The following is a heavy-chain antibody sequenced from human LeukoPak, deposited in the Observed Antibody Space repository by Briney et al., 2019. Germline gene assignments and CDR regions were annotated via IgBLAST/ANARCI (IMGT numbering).Heavy chain of an antibody. CDR1: GGSISSSSYY. J-gene: IGHJ4*02. V-gene: IGHV4-39*01. CDR2: IYYSGST. CDR3: ASEGTIAVAGTGLFDY. D-gene: IGHD6-19*01. Sequence: SETLSLTCTVSGGSISSSSYYWGWIRQPPGKGLEWIGSIYYSGSTYCNPSLKSRVTISVDTSKNQFSLKLSSVTAADTAVYYCASEGTIAVAGTGLFDYWGQGTLVTVSS.